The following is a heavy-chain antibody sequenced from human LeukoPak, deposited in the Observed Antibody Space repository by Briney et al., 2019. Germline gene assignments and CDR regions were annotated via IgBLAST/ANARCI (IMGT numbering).Heavy chain of an antibody. J-gene: IGHJ3*02. CDR3: AREGDYDSSGYEIRGAFDI. Sequence: PSETLSLTCTVSGGSISSHYWSWIRQPPGKGLEWIGYIYYSGSTNYNPSLKSRVTISVDTSKNQFSLKLSSVTAADTAVYYCAREGDYDSSGYEIRGAFDIWGQGTMVTVSS. V-gene: IGHV4-59*11. D-gene: IGHD3-22*01. CDR1: GGSISSHY. CDR2: IYYSGST.